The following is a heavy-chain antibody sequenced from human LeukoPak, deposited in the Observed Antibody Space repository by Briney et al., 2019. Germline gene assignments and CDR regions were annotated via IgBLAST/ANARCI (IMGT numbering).Heavy chain of an antibody. CDR2: INPNSGGR. CDR1: GYTFTGYY. V-gene: IGHV1-2*02. Sequence: ASVKVSCEASGYTFTGYYIHWVRQAPGQGLEWMGWINPNSGGRKYAQKFQGRVTMTRDTSMSTVYMELSRLTSDDTAVYYCASTLTVVGTLDYWGQGTLVPVSS. J-gene: IGHJ4*02. D-gene: IGHD6-19*01. CDR3: ASTLTVVGTLDY.